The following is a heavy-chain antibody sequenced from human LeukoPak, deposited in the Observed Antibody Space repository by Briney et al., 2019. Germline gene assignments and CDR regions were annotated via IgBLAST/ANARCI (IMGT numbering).Heavy chain of an antibody. CDR1: GGSFSGYY. D-gene: IGHD3-22*01. CDR2: INHSGST. V-gene: IGHV4-34*01. CDR3: ARVGPSSGPPLYYFDY. Sequence: SETLPLTCAVYGGSFSGYYWSWIRQPPGKGLEWIGEINHSGSTNYNPSLKSRVTISVDTSKNQFSLKLSSVTAADTAVYYCARVGPSSGPPLYYFDYWGQGTLVTVSS. J-gene: IGHJ4*02.